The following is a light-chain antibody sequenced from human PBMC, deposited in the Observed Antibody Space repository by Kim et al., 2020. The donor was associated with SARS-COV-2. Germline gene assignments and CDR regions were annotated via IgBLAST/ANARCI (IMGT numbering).Light chain of an antibody. Sequence: SRGQTDSITGSGDKLGDKYVFWYQQKPGQSPVLVIYQDTKRPSGIPERFSVSNSGNTATLTISGTQATDEADYYCQAWDSGTAVVFGGGTQLTVL. CDR3: QAWDSGTAVV. CDR2: QDT. V-gene: IGLV3-1*01. CDR1: KLGDKY. J-gene: IGLJ2*01.